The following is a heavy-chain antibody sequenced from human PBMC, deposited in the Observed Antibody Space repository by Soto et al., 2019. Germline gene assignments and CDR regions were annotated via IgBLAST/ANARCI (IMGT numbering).Heavy chain of an antibody. CDR1: GFTFSNYG. CDR2: ISYDGSNK. V-gene: IGHV3-30*18. J-gene: IGHJ6*02. CDR3: AKDRSGGYPPYYSYYGMDV. D-gene: IGHD5-12*01. Sequence: GGSLRLSCAASGFTFSNYGMHWVRQAPGKGLEWVAVISYDGSNKYYADSVKGRFTISRDNSKNTLYLQMNSLRAEDTAVYYCAKDRSGGYPPYYSYYGMDVWGQGSTVTVSS.